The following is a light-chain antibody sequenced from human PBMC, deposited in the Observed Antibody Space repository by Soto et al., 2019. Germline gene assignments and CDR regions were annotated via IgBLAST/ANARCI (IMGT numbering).Light chain of an antibody. CDR3: HQHNSWPRRP. V-gene: IGKV3-15*01. CDR1: QSGNLN. Sequence: EIMMTQSPGTLSVSPGEGATLSCTASQSGNLNLAGYQQKPGQPPRLLLSGASTRATGSPVRFRGSGSGTVFTLTISSLQYTDSAVYYCHQHNSWPRRPFGPGPKVEI. J-gene: IGKJ3*01. CDR2: GAS.